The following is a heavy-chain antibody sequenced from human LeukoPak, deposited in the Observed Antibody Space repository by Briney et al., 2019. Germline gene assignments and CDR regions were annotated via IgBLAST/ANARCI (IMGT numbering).Heavy chain of an antibody. D-gene: IGHD6-13*01. CDR1: GFTFSSYG. V-gene: IGHV3-30*18. CDR3: AKSSYSSSWYVFYYGMDV. CDR2: ISYDGCNK. J-gene: IGHJ6*04. Sequence: PGRSLRLSCAASGFTFSSYGMHWVRQAPGKGLEWVAVISYDGCNKYYADSVKGRFTISRDNSKNTLYLQMNSLRAEDTAVYYCAKSSYSSSWYVFYYGMDVWGKGTTVTVSS.